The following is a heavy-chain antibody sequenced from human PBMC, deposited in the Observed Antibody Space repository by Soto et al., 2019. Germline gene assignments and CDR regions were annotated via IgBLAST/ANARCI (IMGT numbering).Heavy chain of an antibody. Sequence: ASVKVSCKXSGFTFTSSAVQWVRQARGQRLEWIGWIVVGSGNTNYAQKFQERVTITRDMSTSTAYMELSSLRSEDTAVYYCAAHLAYGGLNYYYYYGMDVWGQGTTVTVSS. CDR3: AAHLAYGGLNYYYYYGMDV. D-gene: IGHD4-17*01. J-gene: IGHJ6*02. CDR1: GFTFTSSA. CDR2: IVVGSGNT. V-gene: IGHV1-58*01.